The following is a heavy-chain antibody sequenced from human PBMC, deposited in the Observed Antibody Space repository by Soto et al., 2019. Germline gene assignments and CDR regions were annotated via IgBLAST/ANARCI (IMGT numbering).Heavy chain of an antibody. Sequence: QVQLVQSGAEVKKPGSSVKVSCKASGGTFSNYAISWVRQAPGQGLEWMGGIIPMSGTANYAQKFQGRVMISADESTSTAYMELSSLRSEDTAVYYCARDLNWGRYQFDYWGQGTLVTVSS. D-gene: IGHD7-27*01. CDR1: GGTFSNYA. V-gene: IGHV1-69*12. CDR2: IIPMSGTA. CDR3: ARDLNWGRYQFDY. J-gene: IGHJ4*02.